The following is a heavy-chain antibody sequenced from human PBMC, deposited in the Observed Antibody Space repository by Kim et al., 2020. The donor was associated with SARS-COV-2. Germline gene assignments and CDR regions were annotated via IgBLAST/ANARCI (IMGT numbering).Heavy chain of an antibody. CDR2: IYYSGST. J-gene: IGHJ6*02. CDR3: ARVFGSSGKPYYYGMDV. D-gene: IGHD3-22*01. CDR1: GGSISSGGYY. V-gene: IGHV4-31*03. Sequence: SETLSLTCTVSGGSISSGGYYWSWIRQHPGKGLEWIGYIYYSGSTYYNPSLKSRVTISVDTSKNQFSLKLSSVTAADTAVYYCARVFGSSGKPYYYGMDVWGQGTTVTVSS.